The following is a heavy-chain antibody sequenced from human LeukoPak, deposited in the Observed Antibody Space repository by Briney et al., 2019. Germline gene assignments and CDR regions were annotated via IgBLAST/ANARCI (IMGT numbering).Heavy chain of an antibody. V-gene: IGHV1-2*02. J-gene: IGHJ4*02. Sequence: ASVTVSFKSSGYTFTDQYLHWVRQAPGQGLEWMGWINPNSGGTNYAQKFQGRVTMTRDTSISTAYMELSRLRSDDTAVYYCATGSGTYSPDYWGQGALVTVSS. CDR3: ATGSGTYSPDY. CDR1: GYTFTDQY. D-gene: IGHD3-10*01. CDR2: INPNSGGT.